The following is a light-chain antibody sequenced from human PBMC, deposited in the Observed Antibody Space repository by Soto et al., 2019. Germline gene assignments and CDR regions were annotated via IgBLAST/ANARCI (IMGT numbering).Light chain of an antibody. CDR3: QQGYDTPLT. J-gene: IGKJ5*01. CDR1: QTISRY. Sequence: DIQMTQSPSSLSASVGDRVSITCRASQTISRYLNWFQQKPGEAPNLLIHTVSTLQSGDPSSFSGTGSGTDFTLTITNLQPEDFATYYCQQGYDTPLTFGQGTRLDI. CDR2: TVS. V-gene: IGKV1-39*01.